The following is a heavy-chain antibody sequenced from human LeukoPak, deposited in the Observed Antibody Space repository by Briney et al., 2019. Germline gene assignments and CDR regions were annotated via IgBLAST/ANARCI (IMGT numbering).Heavy chain of an antibody. V-gene: IGHV3-74*01. D-gene: IGHD4-11*01. CDR2: INTDETTT. CDR1: GFTFSSYW. J-gene: IGHJ4*02. CDR3: ARGGYSINSLDY. Sequence: PGRSLRLSCAASGFTFSSYWMHWVRQAPGKGLVWVSRINTDETTTNSADSVEGRFTISRDNAKNTLYLQMNSLRAEDTAVYYCARGGYSINSLDYWGQGTLVTVSS.